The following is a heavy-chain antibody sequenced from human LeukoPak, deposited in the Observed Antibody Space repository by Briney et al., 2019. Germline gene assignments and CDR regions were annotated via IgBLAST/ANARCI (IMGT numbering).Heavy chain of an antibody. Sequence: PGGSLRLSCAVSGFTFSNYWMAWVRQAPGKGLEWVANIKQDGSEKYYVDSVKGRFTISRDNAKNSLYLQVNSLRGEDTAVYYCATHSVGVLPIATFDYWGQGTLVTVSS. CDR3: ATHSVGVLPIATFDY. V-gene: IGHV3-7*01. CDR1: GFTFSNYW. J-gene: IGHJ4*02. D-gene: IGHD2/OR15-2a*01. CDR2: IKQDGSEK.